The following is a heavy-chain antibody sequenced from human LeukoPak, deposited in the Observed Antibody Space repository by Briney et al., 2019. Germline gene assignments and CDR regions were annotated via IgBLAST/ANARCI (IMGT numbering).Heavy chain of an antibody. CDR2: INPNSGGT. J-gene: IGHJ6*02. D-gene: IGHD2-2*02. Sequence: ASVKVSCKASGYTFTGYYMHWVRKAPGQGLEWMGRINPNSGGTNYAQKFQGRVTMTRDTSISTAYMELSRLRSDDTAVYYCARDLDCSSTSCYIRGYYYYYYGMDVWGQGTTVTVSS. V-gene: IGHV1-2*06. CDR3: ARDLDCSSTSCYIRGYYYYYYGMDV. CDR1: GYTFTGYY.